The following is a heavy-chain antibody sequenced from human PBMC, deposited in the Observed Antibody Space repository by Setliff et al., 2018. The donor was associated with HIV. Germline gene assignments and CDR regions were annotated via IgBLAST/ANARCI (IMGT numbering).Heavy chain of an antibody. CDR2: ISFDSGTI. D-gene: IGHD4-17*01. CDR1: GLRFEDYA. V-gene: IGHV3-9*01. J-gene: IGHJ6*02. Sequence: LRLSCAASGLRFEDYAMQWVRLPPGKGLQWVSYISFDSGTIGYAESVKGRFTISRDNAKNTLHLQMNSLRPEDTAVYYCAKDFQWSTVNTPLNYQYGMDVWGQGTTVTVSS. CDR3: AKDFQWSTVNTPLNYQYGMDV.